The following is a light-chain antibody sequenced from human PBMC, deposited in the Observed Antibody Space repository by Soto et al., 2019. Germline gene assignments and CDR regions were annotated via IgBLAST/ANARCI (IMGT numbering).Light chain of an antibody. J-gene: IGKJ3*01. V-gene: IGKV1-5*03. Sequence: DIQMTQSPSTLSASVGDRVTITCRASQSISSWLAWYHQKTGKAPKLLIYKASSLESGVPPRFSGSGSGTEFTLTISSLQPDDLATYYYQQYNSSPFTFGPGTKVDIK. CDR2: KAS. CDR3: QQYNSSPFT. CDR1: QSISSW.